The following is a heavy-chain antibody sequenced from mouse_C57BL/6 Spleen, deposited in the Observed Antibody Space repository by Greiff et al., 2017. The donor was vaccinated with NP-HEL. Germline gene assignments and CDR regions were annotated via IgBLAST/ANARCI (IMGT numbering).Heavy chain of an antibody. J-gene: IGHJ1*03. Sequence: EVQLVESGGGLVKPGGSLKLSCAASGFTFSSYAMSWVRQTPEKRLEWVATISDGGSYTYYPDNVKGRFTISRDNAKNNLYLQMSHLKSEDTAMYYCAREGIYYYGSSLYFDVWGTGTTVTVSS. CDR2: ISDGGSYT. CDR1: GFTFSSYA. V-gene: IGHV5-4*01. CDR3: AREGIYYYGSSLYFDV. D-gene: IGHD1-1*01.